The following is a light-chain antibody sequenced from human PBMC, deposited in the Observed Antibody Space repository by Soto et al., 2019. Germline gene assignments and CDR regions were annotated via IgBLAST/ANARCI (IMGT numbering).Light chain of an antibody. J-gene: IGKJ1*01. CDR3: QHVNSYSEA. CDR1: QTISSW. CDR2: KAS. V-gene: IGKV1-5*03. Sequence: DIQMTQSPSTLSGSVGDRVTITCRASQTISSWLAWYQQKPGKAPKLLIYKASTLKSGVPSRFSGSGSGTEFTLTISSLQPDDFATYYCQHVNSYSEAFGQGTKADIK.